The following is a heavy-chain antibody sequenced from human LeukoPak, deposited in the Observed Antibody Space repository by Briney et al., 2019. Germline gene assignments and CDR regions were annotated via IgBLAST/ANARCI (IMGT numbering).Heavy chain of an antibody. Sequence: PSETLSLTCTVSGGSISSSSYYWGWIRQPPGKGLEWIGSIYYSGSTYYNPSLKSRVTISVDTSKNQFSLKLSSVTAADTAVYYCASPVGANYYFDYWGQGTLVTVSS. V-gene: IGHV4-39*07. CDR1: GGSISSSSYY. J-gene: IGHJ4*02. CDR2: IYYSGST. CDR3: ASPVGANYYFDY. D-gene: IGHD1-26*01.